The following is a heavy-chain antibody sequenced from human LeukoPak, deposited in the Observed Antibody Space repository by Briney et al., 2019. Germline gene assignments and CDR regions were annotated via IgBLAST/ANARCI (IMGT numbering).Heavy chain of an antibody. J-gene: IGHJ6*02. V-gene: IGHV1-2*02. D-gene: IGHD6-13*01. CDR3: ARGLSYSSSWYWHYYYGMDV. CDR2: INPNSGGT. CDR1: GYTFTGYY. Sequence: GASVKVSCKASGYTFTGYYMHWVRQAPGQGLEWMGWINPNSGGTNYAQKFQGRVTMTRDTSISTAYMELSRLRSDDTAVYYCARGLSYSSSWYWHYYYGMDVWGQGTTVTVSS.